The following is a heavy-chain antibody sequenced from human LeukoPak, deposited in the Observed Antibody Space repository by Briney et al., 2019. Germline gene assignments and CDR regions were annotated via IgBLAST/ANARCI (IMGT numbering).Heavy chain of an antibody. CDR2: ISSSSSTI. Sequence: GGSMRLSCSASGFTFSSYSMNWVRQAPGKGLEWVSYISSSSSTIYYADSVKGRFTISRDNSKNTLYLQMNSLRAEDTAVYYCAKDTLISTGGSAYYFDYWGQGTLVTVSS. D-gene: IGHD3-10*01. J-gene: IGHJ4*02. V-gene: IGHV3-48*01. CDR3: AKDTLISTGGSAYYFDY. CDR1: GFTFSSYS.